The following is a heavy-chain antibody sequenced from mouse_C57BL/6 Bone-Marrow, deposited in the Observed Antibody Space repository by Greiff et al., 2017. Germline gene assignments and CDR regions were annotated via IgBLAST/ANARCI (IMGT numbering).Heavy chain of an antibody. Sequence: QVQLQQSGAELVRPGTSVKMSCKASGYTFTNYWIGWAKQRPGHGLEWIGDIYPGGGYTNYNEKFKGQATLTADKSSSTAYMQFSSLTSEDSSIYYCARGNYVFYAMDYWGQGTSVTVSS. V-gene: IGHV1-63*01. D-gene: IGHD2-1*01. CDR2: IYPGGGYT. J-gene: IGHJ4*01. CDR3: ARGNYVFYAMDY. CDR1: GYTFTNYW.